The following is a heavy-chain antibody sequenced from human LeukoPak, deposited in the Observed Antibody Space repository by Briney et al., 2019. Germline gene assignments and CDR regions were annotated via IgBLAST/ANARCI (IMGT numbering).Heavy chain of an antibody. CDR1: GYSISSGYY. D-gene: IGHD2-15*01. V-gene: IGHV4-38-2*02. Sequence: SETLSLTCTVSGYSISSGYYWGWIRQPPGKGLEWIGSIYHSGSTYYNPSLKSRVTISVDTSKNQFSLKLSSATAADTAVYYCVFRYCSGGSCYYTFDYWGQGTLVTVSS. CDR2: IYHSGST. CDR3: VFRYCSGGSCYYTFDY. J-gene: IGHJ4*02.